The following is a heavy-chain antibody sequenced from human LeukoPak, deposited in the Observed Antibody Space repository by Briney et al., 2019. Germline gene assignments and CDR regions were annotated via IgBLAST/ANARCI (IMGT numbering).Heavy chain of an antibody. CDR1: GGSISNYY. Sequence: PSQTLSLTCTVSGGSISNYYWNWIRQPPGKGLEWMGNIYYSGSPNYNPSLKSRVTISVDTSKNQFSLRLDSVTPADTAVYYCARVEISSGYYYEGSFRYYYYMDVWGKGTTVTVSS. CDR3: ARVEISSGYYYEGSFRYYYYMDV. J-gene: IGHJ6*03. D-gene: IGHD3-22*01. V-gene: IGHV4-59*13. CDR2: IYYSGSP.